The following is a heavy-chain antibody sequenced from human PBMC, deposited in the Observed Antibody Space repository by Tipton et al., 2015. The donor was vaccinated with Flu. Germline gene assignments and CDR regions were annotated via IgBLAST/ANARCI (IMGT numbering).Heavy chain of an antibody. J-gene: IGHJ4*02. CDR3: ARARGQWLELDY. CDR1: GYTFTSYD. D-gene: IGHD6-19*01. V-gene: IGHV1-18*01. CDR2: ISAYNGNT. Sequence: QMQLVQSGAEVKKPGASVRVSCKASGYTFTSYDIIWVRQAPGQGLECMGWISAYNGNTNYAQNFRGRVTVTTDTSTTTAYMELRSLRSHDTAVYYCARARGQWLELDYWGQGTLVTVSS.